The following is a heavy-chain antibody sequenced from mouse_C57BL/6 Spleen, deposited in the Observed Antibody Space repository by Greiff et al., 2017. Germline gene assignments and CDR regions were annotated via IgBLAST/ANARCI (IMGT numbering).Heavy chain of an antibody. D-gene: IGHD2-5*01. J-gene: IGHJ1*03. Sequence: EVNLVESGGGLVKPGGSLKLSCAASGFTFSDYGMHWVRQAPEKGLEWVAYISSGSSTIYYADTVKGRFTISRDNAKNTLFLQMTSLRSEDTAMYYCARRPYSNYYLYFDVWGTGTTVTVSS. V-gene: IGHV5-17*01. CDR1: GFTFSDYG. CDR3: ARRPYSNYYLYFDV. CDR2: ISSGSSTI.